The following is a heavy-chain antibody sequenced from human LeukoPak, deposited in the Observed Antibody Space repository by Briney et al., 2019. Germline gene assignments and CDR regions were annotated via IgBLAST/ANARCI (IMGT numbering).Heavy chain of an antibody. D-gene: IGHD3-22*01. CDR2: IKQDGSEK. V-gene: IGHV3-7*01. J-gene: IGHJ3*02. Sequence: GGSLRLSCAASGFTFSSYWMSWVRQAPGKGLEWVANIKQDGSEKYNVDSVKGRFTISRDNAKNSLYLQMNSLRAEDTAVYYCARDPHYYDSSGHDAFDIWGQGTMVTVSS. CDR1: GFTFSSYW. CDR3: ARDPHYYDSSGHDAFDI.